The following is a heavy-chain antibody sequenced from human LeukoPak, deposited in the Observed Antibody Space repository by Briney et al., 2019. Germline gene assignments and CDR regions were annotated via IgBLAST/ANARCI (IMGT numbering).Heavy chain of an antibody. D-gene: IGHD1-26*01. Sequence: ASVKVSCKVSGHSLTKFSMEWVRQAPGKGLEWMGGFDPERGETIHAQKFQGRSTMTEDTSTDTAYMELNSLTSEDTAVYYCATGSIVYDFWGQGTLVTVSS. V-gene: IGHV1-24*01. CDR3: ATGSIVYDF. J-gene: IGHJ4*02. CDR1: GHSLTKFS. CDR2: FDPERGET.